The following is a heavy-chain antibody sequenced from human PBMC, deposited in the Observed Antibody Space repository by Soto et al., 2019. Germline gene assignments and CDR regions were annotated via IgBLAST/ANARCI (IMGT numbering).Heavy chain of an antibody. J-gene: IGHJ4*02. V-gene: IGHV4-31*03. CDR2: IQSSGSA. CDR1: GGSIGSGGYH. D-gene: IGHD2-15*01. CDR3: SNLAAGARGRGY. Sequence: PSETLSLTCTVSGGSIGSGGYHWNWLRQHPGKGLEWIGQIQSSGSASYNPSLQNRVTISVDTAKNQFSLKLSSVTAADTAVYFCSNLAAGARGRGYWGQGTLVTVSS.